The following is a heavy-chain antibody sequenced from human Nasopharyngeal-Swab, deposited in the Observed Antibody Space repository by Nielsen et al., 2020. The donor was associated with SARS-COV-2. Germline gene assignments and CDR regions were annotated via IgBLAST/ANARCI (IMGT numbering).Heavy chain of an antibody. CDR3: ARDSSSSDADAFDI. CDR1: GFTFRTHG. Sequence: GESLKISCAVSGFTFRTHGMHWVRQAPGKGLEWVAVIWTDGSDIYYADSVKGRVTISRDNSKNTLYLQMNSLRPEDTAVYYCARDSSSSDADAFDIWGQGTMVTVSS. D-gene: IGHD6-6*01. V-gene: IGHV3-33*01. J-gene: IGHJ3*02. CDR2: IWTDGSDI.